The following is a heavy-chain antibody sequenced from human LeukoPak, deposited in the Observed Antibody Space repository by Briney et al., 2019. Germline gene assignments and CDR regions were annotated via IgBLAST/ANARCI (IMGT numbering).Heavy chain of an antibody. CDR2: IKQDGSEK. D-gene: IGHD6-19*01. CDR1: GFTFSSYW. CDR3: ARDGIAVAGNDYYYYYGMDV. Sequence: GGSLRLSCAASGFTFSSYWMSWVRQAPGKGLGWVANIKQDGSEKYYVDSVKGRFTISRDNAKNSLYLQMNSLRAEDTAVYCCARDGIAVAGNDYYYYYGMDVWGQGTTVTVSS. V-gene: IGHV3-7*01. J-gene: IGHJ6*02.